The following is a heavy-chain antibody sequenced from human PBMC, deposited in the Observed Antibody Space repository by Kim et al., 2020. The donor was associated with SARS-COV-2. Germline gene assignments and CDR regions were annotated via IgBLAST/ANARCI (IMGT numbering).Heavy chain of an antibody. Sequence: TDYAGSVKCLFTVSRDSASNTLYLQMSSLRADDTSVYYCVKGAWLDYWGPGTLVTVSS. CDR2: T. J-gene: IGHJ4*02. CDR3: VKGAWLDY. V-gene: IGHV3-23*01. D-gene: IGHD5-12*01.